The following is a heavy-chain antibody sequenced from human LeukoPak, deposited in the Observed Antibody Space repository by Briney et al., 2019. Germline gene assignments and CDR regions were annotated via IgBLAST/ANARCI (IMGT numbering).Heavy chain of an antibody. J-gene: IGHJ6*03. D-gene: IGHD6-13*01. Sequence: SETLSLTCTVSGGSISSYYWSWIRQPPGKGLEWIGNIYTSGSTNYNPSLKSRVTISVDTSKNQFSLKLSSVTAADTAVYYCARQRKQLVRYYYYYYYMDVWGKGTTVTVSS. CDR2: IYTSGST. CDR1: GGSISSYY. CDR3: ARQRKQLVRYYYYYYYMDV. V-gene: IGHV4-4*09.